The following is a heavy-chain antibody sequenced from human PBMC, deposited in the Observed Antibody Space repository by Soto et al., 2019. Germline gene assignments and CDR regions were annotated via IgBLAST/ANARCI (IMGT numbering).Heavy chain of an antibody. V-gene: IGHV1-3*01. CDR2: INAGNGNT. D-gene: IGHD6-13*01. Sequence: QVPLVQSGAEVKKPGASVKVSCKASGYTFTSYAMPWVRQVPGQRLEWMGWINAGNGNTKYSQTFQGRVTITRDTPASQAYMELSSLRSESTAVYYCARTPLTYSSSWYCFDPWGQGTLVTVSS. J-gene: IGHJ5*02. CDR3: ARTPLTYSSSWYCFDP. CDR1: GYTFTSYA.